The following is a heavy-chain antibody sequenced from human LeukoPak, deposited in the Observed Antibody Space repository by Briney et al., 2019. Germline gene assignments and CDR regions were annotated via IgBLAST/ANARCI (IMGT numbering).Heavy chain of an antibody. Sequence: PGGSLRLSCAASGFLFSSYSMNWVRQAPGKGLEWVSSISATTGYIFYADSVKGRFTISRDNPKNSLYLQMNSLRAEDTAVYYCTRVSCSGASCSDYWGQGTLVTVSS. J-gene: IGHJ4*02. V-gene: IGHV3-21*01. CDR2: ISATTGYI. CDR1: GFLFSSYS. CDR3: TRVSCSGASCSDY. D-gene: IGHD2-15*01.